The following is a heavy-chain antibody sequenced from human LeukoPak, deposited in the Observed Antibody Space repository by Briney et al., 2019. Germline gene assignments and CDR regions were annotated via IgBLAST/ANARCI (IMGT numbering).Heavy chain of an antibody. Sequence: SETLSLTRTVYGGSLSNYYWSWIRQPPGKGLEWIGEIKPGGITNYNPSLKSRVTISLDTSKNQLSLKLISATAAETAVYYCVRGFSGVVGDYWGQGTLVTVSS. V-gene: IGHV4-34*01. CDR2: IKPGGIT. J-gene: IGHJ4*02. CDR1: GGSLSNYY. CDR3: VRGFSGVVGDY. D-gene: IGHD3-10*01.